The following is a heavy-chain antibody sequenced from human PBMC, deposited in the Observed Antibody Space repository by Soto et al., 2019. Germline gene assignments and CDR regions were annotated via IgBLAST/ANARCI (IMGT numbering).Heavy chain of an antibody. V-gene: IGHV3-23*01. CDR2: ISGSGHST. Sequence: GGSLRLSCAASGFTFSTYAMNWVRQAPGKGLEWVSVISGSGHSTYYADSVKGRYTISRDNSKNTLFLQMNSLRAEDTAVYYCAKGIGGGNSVYFDYWGRGTLVTVSS. CDR3: AKGIGGGNSVYFDY. D-gene: IGHD1-26*01. J-gene: IGHJ4*02. CDR1: GFTFSTYA.